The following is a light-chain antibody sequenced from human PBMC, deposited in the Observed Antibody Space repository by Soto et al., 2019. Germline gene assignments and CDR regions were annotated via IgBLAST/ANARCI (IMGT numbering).Light chain of an antibody. J-gene: IGKJ1*01. CDR2: GAS. CDR1: QSVSSNY. V-gene: IGKV3-20*01. CDR3: QQYGGPWT. Sequence: EIVLTQSPGTLSLSPGERATLSCRASQSVSSNYLAWHQQKPGQAPRLLIFGASNRASGIPDRFSGSGSGTDFTLTISRLEPEDFAVYYCQQYGGPWTFGQGTKVEIK.